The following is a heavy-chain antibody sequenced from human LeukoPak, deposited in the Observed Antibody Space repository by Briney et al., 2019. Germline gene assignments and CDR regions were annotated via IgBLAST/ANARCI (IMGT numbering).Heavy chain of an antibody. J-gene: IGHJ5*02. CDR2: IYTSGST. CDR3: ARDHCSGGSCHKTYNWFDP. D-gene: IGHD2-15*01. CDR1: GGSISSYY. V-gene: IGHV4-4*07. Sequence: SETLSLTCTVSGGSISSYYWSWIRQPAGKGLERIGRIYTSGSTNYNPSLKSRVTMSVDTSKNQFSLKLSSVTAADTAVYYCARDHCSGGSCHKTYNWFDPWGQGTLVTVSS.